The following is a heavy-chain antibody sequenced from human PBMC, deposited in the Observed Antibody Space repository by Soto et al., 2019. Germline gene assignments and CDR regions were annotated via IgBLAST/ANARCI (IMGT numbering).Heavy chain of an antibody. CDR3: XXXXXXXXXLCYQDGMDV. V-gene: IGHV3-23*01. CDR1: GFTFSSYA. D-gene: IGHD2-2*01. J-gene: IGHJ6*02. CDR2: ISGSGIDR. Sequence: EVQLLESGGGLVQPGGSLRLSCAASGFTFSSYAMSWVRQAPGKGLEWVSVISGSGIDRDADSVKGRFTISRDNSXXXXXXXXXXXXXXXXXXXXXXXXXXXXXXLCYQDGMDVWGQGTTVVVSS.